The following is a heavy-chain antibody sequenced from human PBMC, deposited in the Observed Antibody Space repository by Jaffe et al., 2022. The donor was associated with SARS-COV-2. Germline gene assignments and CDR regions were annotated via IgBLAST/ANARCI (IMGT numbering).Heavy chain of an antibody. D-gene: IGHD2-15*01. CDR3: ATQIGYCSGGSCLDY. CDR1: GGSISSYY. V-gene: IGHV4-59*01. J-gene: IGHJ4*02. Sequence: QVQLQESGPGLVKPSETLSLTCTVSGGSISSYYWSWIRQPPGKGLEWIGYIYYSGSTNYNPSLKSRVTISVDTSKNQFSLKLSSVTAADTAVYYCATQIGYCSGGSCLDYWGQGTLVTVSS. CDR2: IYYSGST.